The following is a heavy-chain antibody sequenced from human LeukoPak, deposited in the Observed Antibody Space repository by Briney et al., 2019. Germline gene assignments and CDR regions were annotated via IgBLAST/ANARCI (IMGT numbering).Heavy chain of an antibody. D-gene: IGHD3-10*01. Sequence: SQTLSLTCAVSGGSISSGGYSWSWIRQPPGKGLEWIGYIYHSGSTYYNPSLKSRVTISVDRSKNQFSLKLSSVTAADTAVYYCARAGGFGELLIDYWGQGTLVTVSS. CDR2: IYHSGST. CDR1: GGSISSGGYS. J-gene: IGHJ4*02. CDR3: ARAGGFGELLIDY. V-gene: IGHV4-30-2*01.